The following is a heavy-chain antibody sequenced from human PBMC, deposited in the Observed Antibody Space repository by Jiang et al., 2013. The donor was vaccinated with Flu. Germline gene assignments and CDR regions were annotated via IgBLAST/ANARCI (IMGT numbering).Heavy chain of an antibody. CDR1: CGSFSGYY. CDR3: ARRSRVVVVVDLSRNWFDP. V-gene: IGHV4-34*01. J-gene: IGHJ5*02. CDR2: INHSGST. D-gene: IGHD2-15*01. Sequence: LLKPSETLSLTCAVVCGSFSGYYWSWIRQPPGKGLEWIGEINHSGSTNYNPSLKSRVTISVDTSKNQFSLKLSSVTAADTAVYYCARRSRVVVVVDLSRNWFDPWGQGTLVTVSS.